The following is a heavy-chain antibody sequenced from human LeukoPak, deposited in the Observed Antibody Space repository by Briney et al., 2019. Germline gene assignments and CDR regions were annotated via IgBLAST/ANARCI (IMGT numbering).Heavy chain of an antibody. Sequence: GASLQISCKGSGYSFTSYWIGWGRPLPGKGLEWMGIIYPGDSDTRYSPSFQGQVTISADKSISTAYLQWSSLKASDTAMYYCARQYSSSFDYWGQGTLVTVSS. CDR1: GYSFTSYW. CDR3: ARQYSSSFDY. V-gene: IGHV5-51*01. J-gene: IGHJ4*02. D-gene: IGHD6-13*01. CDR2: IYPGDSDT.